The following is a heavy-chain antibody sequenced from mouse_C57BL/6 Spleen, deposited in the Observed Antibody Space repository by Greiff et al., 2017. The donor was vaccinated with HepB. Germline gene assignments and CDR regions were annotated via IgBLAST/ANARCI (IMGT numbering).Heavy chain of an antibody. CDR1: GFTFSSYA. V-gene: IGHV5-4*01. CDR3: ARDRGTTVVDYYAMDY. CDR2: ISDGGSYT. Sequence: EVHLAESGGGLVKPGGSLKLSCAASGFTFSSYAMSWVRQTPEKRLEWVATISDGGSYTYYPDNVKGRFTISRDNAKNNLYLQMSHLKSEDTAMYYCARDRGTTVVDYYAMDYWGQGTSVTVSS. J-gene: IGHJ4*01. D-gene: IGHD1-1*01.